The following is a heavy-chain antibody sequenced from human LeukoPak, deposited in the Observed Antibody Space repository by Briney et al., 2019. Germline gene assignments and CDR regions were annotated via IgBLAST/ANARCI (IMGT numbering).Heavy chain of an antibody. Sequence: PGRSLRLSCAASGFTFRNYAMHWVRQAPGKGLEWVAVISSDGSNKYYADSVKGRFTISRDNSKNTLHLQMNSLRAEDAAVYYCARDGRITVLPTRFWSGPMSDHWGQGTLVTVSS. J-gene: IGHJ4*02. CDR3: ARDGRITVLPTRFWSGPMSDH. CDR1: GFTFRNYA. D-gene: IGHD3-3*01. CDR2: ISSDGSNK. V-gene: IGHV3-30-3*01.